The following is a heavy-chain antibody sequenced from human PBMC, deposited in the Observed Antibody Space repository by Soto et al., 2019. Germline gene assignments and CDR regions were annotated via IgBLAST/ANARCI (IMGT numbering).Heavy chain of an antibody. CDR3: ARHYHGFDY. CDR1: GYSFTTNW. Sequence: GESLKISCNGSGYSFTTNWIAWVRQMPGKGLEWVGVIYFGDSDTRYSPSFQGQVTMSVDKSITTAYLQWNNLKASDTAVYYCARHYHGFDYWGQGTLVTVSS. V-gene: IGHV5-51*01. CDR2: IYFGDSDT. J-gene: IGHJ4*02. D-gene: IGHD3-16*02.